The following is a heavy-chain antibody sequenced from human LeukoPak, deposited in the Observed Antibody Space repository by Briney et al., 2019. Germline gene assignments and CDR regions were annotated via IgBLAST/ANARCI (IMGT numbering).Heavy chain of an antibody. CDR1: GGSISSYY. V-gene: IGHV4-59*01. J-gene: IGHJ4*02. CDR3: ARDGYDSSGYYYPVDY. D-gene: IGHD3-22*01. CDR2: IYYSGST. Sequence: TSETLSLTCTVSGGSISSYYWSWIRQPPGKGLEWIGYIYYSGSTNYNPSLKSRVTISVDTSKNQFSLKLSSVTAADTAVYYCARDGYDSSGYYYPVDYWGQGTLVTVSS.